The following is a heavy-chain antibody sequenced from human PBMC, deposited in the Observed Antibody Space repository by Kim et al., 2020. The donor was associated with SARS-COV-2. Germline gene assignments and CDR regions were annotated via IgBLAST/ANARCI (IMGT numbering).Heavy chain of an antibody. J-gene: IGHJ2*01. D-gene: IGHD1-7*01. Sequence: ADSGKGRFIISRDNSKNTLYLQMSSLRAEDTALYYCAKLLTGTMFWYFDLWGRGTLVTVSS. V-gene: IGHV3-23*01. CDR3: AKLLTGTMFWYFDL.